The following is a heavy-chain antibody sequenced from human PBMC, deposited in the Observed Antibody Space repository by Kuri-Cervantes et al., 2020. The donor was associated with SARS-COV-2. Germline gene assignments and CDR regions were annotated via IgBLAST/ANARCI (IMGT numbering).Heavy chain of an antibody. CDR2: ISYDGSNK. J-gene: IGHJ5*02. D-gene: IGHD1-1*01. CDR1: GFTFSSYA. CDR3: AKDRTKQRLGWFDP. Sequence: GGFLRLSCAASGFTFSSYAMHWVRQAPGKGLEWVAVISYDGSNKYYADSVKGQFTISRDNSKNTLYLQMNSLRAEDTAVYYCAKDRTKQRLGWFDPWGQGTLVTVSS. V-gene: IGHV3-30-3*02.